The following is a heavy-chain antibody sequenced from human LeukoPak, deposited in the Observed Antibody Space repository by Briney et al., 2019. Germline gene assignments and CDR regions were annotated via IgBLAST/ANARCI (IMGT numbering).Heavy chain of an antibody. CDR2: ISYDGSNK. CDR1: GFTFSSYG. Sequence: GGSLRLSCAASGFTFSSYGMHWVRQAPGKGLEWVAVISYDGSNKYYADSVKGRFTISRDNSKNTLYLQMNSLRAEDTAVYYCAKDFDSSGYYTTLAHWYWGQGTLVTVSS. D-gene: IGHD3-22*01. CDR3: AKDFDSSGYYTTLAHWY. V-gene: IGHV3-30*18. J-gene: IGHJ4*02.